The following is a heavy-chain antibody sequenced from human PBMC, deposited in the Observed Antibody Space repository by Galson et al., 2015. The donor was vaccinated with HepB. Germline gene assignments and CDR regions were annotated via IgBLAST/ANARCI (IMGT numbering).Heavy chain of an antibody. Sequence: SLRLSCAASGFTFSSHWMSWVRQAPGKGLEWVGNIKQDGSETYYVDSVKSRFTISRDNAKNSLYLQMNSLNADDTAVYYCARWYNNNWHLDLWGQGTLLTVSS. J-gene: IGHJ5*02. CDR3: ARWYNNNWHLDL. D-gene: IGHD6-13*01. V-gene: IGHV3-7*03. CDR2: IKQDGSET. CDR1: GFTFSSHW.